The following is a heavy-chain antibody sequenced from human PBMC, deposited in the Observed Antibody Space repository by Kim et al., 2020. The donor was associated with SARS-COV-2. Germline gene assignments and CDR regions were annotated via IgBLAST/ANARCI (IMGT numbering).Heavy chain of an antibody. CDR2: ISYDGSNK. D-gene: IGHD3-10*01. Sequence: GGSLRLSCAASGFTFSSYAMHWVRQAPGKGLEWVAVISYDGSNKYYADSVKGRFTISRDNSKNTLYLQMNSLRAEDTAVYYCARDPLLWFGYQRGKGGMDVWGQGTTVTVSS. CDR1: GFTFSSYA. V-gene: IGHV3-30*04. J-gene: IGHJ6*02. CDR3: ARDPLLWFGYQRGKGGMDV.